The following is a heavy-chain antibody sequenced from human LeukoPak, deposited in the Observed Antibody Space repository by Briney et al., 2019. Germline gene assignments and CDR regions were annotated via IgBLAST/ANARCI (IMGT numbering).Heavy chain of an antibody. CDR3: VRDRGGGSGYSRYFDL. D-gene: IGHD3-22*01. J-gene: IGHJ5*02. CDR2: IWYDGSNQ. CDR1: GFTFSSYG. V-gene: IGHV3-33*08. Sequence: PGGSLRLSCAASGFTFSSYGMHWVRQAPGKGLEWVAVIWYDGSNQYYADSVKGRFTISRDNSKNILYLQMNSLRAEDTAVYYCVRDRGGGSGYSRYFDLWGQGTLVTVSS.